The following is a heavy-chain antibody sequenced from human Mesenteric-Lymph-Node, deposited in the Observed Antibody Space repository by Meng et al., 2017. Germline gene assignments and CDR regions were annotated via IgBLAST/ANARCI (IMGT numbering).Heavy chain of an antibody. CDR1: GGSISSSSYY. CDR3: ARGHSSGQFDP. CDR2: IYYSGST. V-gene: IGHV4-39*07. D-gene: IGHD6-19*01. Sequence: SETLSLTCTVSGGSISSSSYYWGWIRQPPGKGLEWIGSIYYSGSTYYNPSLKSRVTISVDTSKNQFSLKLSSVTAADTAVYYCARGHSSGQFDPWGQGTLVTVSS. J-gene: IGHJ5*02.